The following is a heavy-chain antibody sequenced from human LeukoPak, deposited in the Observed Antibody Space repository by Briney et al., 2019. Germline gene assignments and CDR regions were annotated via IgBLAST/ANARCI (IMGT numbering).Heavy chain of an antibody. CDR3: AKDKAMAGFYYFDY. D-gene: IGHD6-19*01. Sequence: GRSLRLSCTTSGFTFGDYAMHWVRQVPGKGLEWVSGITWNSVNIGYADSVRGRFTISRNNAKNSLYLQMNSLRAEDTALYYCAKDKAMAGFYYFDYWGQGTLVTVSS. J-gene: IGHJ4*02. CDR2: ITWNSVNI. V-gene: IGHV3-9*01. CDR1: GFTFGDYA.